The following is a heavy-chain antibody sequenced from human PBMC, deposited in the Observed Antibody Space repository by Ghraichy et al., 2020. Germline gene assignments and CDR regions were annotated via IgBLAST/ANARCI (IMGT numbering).Heavy chain of an antibody. Sequence: GSLRLTCAASGFTFSGSAMHWVRQASGKGLELVCRIRNKANSYVTAYAGTVKGRFTISRDASKNTAYLQMNSLKTEDTAVYYCTRSHCSGGSCYSFDYWGQGTLVTVSS. D-gene: IGHD2-15*01. CDR1: GFTFSGSA. V-gene: IGHV3-73*01. J-gene: IGHJ4*02. CDR3: TRSHCSGGSCYSFDY. CDR2: IRNKANSYVT.